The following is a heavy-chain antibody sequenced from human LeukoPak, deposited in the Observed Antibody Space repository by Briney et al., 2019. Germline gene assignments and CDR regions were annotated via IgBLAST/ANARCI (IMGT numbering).Heavy chain of an antibody. J-gene: IGHJ5*02. Sequence: SETLSLTCTVSGDSISSSSYYWGWIRQPPGKGLEWIGSIYYSGSTYYNPSLKSRVTISVDTSKNQFSLRLSSVTAADTAVYYCARTPSGYLANWFDPWGQGTLVTVSS. CDR1: GDSISSSSYY. V-gene: IGHV4-39*01. CDR2: IYYSGST. CDR3: ARTPSGYLANWFDP. D-gene: IGHD3-22*01.